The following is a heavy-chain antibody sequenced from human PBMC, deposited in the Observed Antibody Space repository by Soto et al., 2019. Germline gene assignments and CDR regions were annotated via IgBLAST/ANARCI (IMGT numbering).Heavy chain of an antibody. V-gene: IGHV3-30*03. Sequence: QVQLVESGGGVVQPGRSPRLSCAASGPTFGIYGMHWVRQTPGKGLEWVAIISSDGSSKYYADSVKGRFTISRDNSKNTLYLQMNSLRAEDTAVYYCSGRILDYWGQGTLVTVSS. CDR3: SGRILDY. CDR1: GPTFGIYG. CDR2: ISSDGSSK. J-gene: IGHJ4*02.